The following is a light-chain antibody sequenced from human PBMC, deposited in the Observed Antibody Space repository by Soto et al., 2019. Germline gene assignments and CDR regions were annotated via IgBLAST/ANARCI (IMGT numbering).Light chain of an antibody. V-gene: IGLV2-14*01. CDR1: SSDIGGYDY. Sequence: QSALTQPASVSGSPGQSITISCTGTSSDIGGYDYVSWYQQHPGKVPKLMIFEVSTRPSGVSYRFSGSKSGNTASLTISGLQAEDEADYYCSSYTGSSTLYVFGTGTKLTVL. J-gene: IGLJ1*01. CDR2: EVS. CDR3: SSYTGSSTLYV.